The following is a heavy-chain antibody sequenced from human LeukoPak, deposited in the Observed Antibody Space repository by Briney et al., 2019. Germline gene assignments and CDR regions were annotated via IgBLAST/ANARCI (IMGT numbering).Heavy chain of an antibody. CDR2: TSGSGEST. J-gene: IGHJ4*02. D-gene: IGHD3-22*01. CDR1: GFTFNTYA. Sequence: PGGSLRLSCAASGFTFNTYAMSWVRQAPGKGLEWVSTTSGSGESTYYADSVKGRFTISRDNSKNTLYLQMNSLRAEDTAVYYCAKDGSSAYYPYYFDYWGQGTLVTVSS. V-gene: IGHV3-23*01. CDR3: AKDGSSAYYPYYFDY.